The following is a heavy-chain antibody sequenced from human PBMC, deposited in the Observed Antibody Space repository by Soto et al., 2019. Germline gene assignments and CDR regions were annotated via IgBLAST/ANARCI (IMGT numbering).Heavy chain of an antibody. D-gene: IGHD1-26*01. Sequence: PSETLSLTCAVYGGSFSAYYWSWVRQPTGKGLEWMGEIIHSESTKYNPSLKRRVTISVDTSKKQFSRKLSSVTAADTAVYYCARQRPTDGRWEFANYYGMDVWGQGTPVTVSS. CDR3: ARQRPTDGRWEFANYYGMDV. J-gene: IGHJ6*02. V-gene: IGHV4-34*12. CDR1: GGSFSAYY. CDR2: IIHSEST.